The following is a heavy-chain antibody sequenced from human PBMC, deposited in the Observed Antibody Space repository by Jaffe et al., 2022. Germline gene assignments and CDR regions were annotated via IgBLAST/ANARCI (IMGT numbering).Heavy chain of an antibody. J-gene: IGHJ3*02. CDR3: ARVAIYYGSGLDAFDI. Sequence: QVQLQQWGAGLLKPSETLSLTCAVYGGSFSGYYWSWIRQPPGKGLEWIGEINHSGSTNYNPSLKSRVTISVDTSKNQFSLKLSSVTAADTAVYYCARVAIYYGSGLDAFDIWGQGTMVTVSS. V-gene: IGHV4-34*01. CDR1: GGSFSGYY. D-gene: IGHD3-10*01. CDR2: INHSGST.